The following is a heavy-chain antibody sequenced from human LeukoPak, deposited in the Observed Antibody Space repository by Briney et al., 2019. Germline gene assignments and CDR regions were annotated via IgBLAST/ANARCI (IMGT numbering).Heavy chain of an antibody. D-gene: IGHD5-18*01. V-gene: IGHV4-34*01. CDR3: ARGGYPYY. CDR2: INHSGST. J-gene: IGHJ4*02. CDR1: GGSFSGYY. Sequence: PSETLSLTCAVYGGSFSGYYWSWIRQPPGKGLEWIGEINHSGSTNYNPSLKSRVTISVDASKNQFSLKLSSVTAADTAVYYCARGGYPYYWGQGTLVTVPS.